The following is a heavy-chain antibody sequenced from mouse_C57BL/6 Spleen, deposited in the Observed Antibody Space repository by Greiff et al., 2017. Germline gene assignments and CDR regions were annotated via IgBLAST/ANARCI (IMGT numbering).Heavy chain of an antibody. CDR3: ARIYFYYRRYFGC. CDR2: IYPGSGNT. D-gene: IGHD2-4*01. Sequence: VQLQQSGAGLVRPGASVKLSCKASGYTFTDYYINWVRQMPGQGLEWIAWIYPGSGNTYYNEKFKGKATLTADNSTSTAYMQLSSLTSEDSAVYYCARIYFYYRRYFGCWGQGTTLTVSS. V-gene: IGHV1-76*01. CDR1: GYTFTDYY. J-gene: IGHJ2*01.